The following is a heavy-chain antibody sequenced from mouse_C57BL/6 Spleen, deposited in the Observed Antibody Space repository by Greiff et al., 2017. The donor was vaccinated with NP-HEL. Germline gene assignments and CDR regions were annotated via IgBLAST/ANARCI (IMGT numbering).Heavy chain of an antibody. J-gene: IGHJ4*01. Sequence: EVHLVESGGDLVKPGGSLKLSCAASGFTFSSYGMSWVRQTPDKRLEWVATISSGGSYTYYPDSVKGRFTISRDNAKNTLYLQMSSLKSEDTAMYYCASPLYYGSVYAMDYWGQGTSVTVSS. CDR2: ISSGGSYT. CDR3: ASPLYYGSVYAMDY. D-gene: IGHD1-1*01. CDR1: GFTFSSYG. V-gene: IGHV5-6*01.